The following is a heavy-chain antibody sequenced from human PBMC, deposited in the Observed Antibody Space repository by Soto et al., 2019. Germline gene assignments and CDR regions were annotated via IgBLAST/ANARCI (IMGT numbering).Heavy chain of an antibody. CDR2: ISYSGSPT. V-gene: IGHV3-48*03. D-gene: IGHD4-17*01. Sequence: EVQLVESGGGLVQPGGSLRLSCAASGFTFSSYEMDWVRQAPGKGLEWLAHISYSGSPTYYADSVKGRFTISRDNAENSLFLQMNSLRAEDTAVYYCARVGGDSLIDAFDVWGLGTLVTVSS. CDR1: GFTFSSYE. J-gene: IGHJ3*01. CDR3: ARVGGDSLIDAFDV.